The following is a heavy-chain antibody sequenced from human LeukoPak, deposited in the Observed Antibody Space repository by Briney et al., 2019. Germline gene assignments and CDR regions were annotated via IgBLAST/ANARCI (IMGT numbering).Heavy chain of an antibody. Sequence: PGGSLRLSCAAAGFTVSSNYMSWVRQAPGKGLEWVSVIYSGGSTYYADSVKGRFSISRDNSKNTLYLQMNSLRAEDTAVYYCARADADSSSSFYVWGSYRYQSLWGQGTMVNVSS. V-gene: IGHV3-66*01. J-gene: IGHJ3*01. CDR2: IYSGGST. CDR1: GFTVSSNY. CDR3: ARADADSSSSFYVWGSYRYQSL. D-gene: IGHD3-16*02.